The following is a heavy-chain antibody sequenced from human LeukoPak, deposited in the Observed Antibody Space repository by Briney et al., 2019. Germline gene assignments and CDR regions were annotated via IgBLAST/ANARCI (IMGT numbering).Heavy chain of an antibody. D-gene: IGHD2/OR15-2a*01. Sequence: GASVKVSCKASGYTFTSYAMHWVRQAPGQRLEWMGWINAGNGNTKYSQKFQGRVTITRDTSASTAYMELSSLRSEDTAVYYCARPAAISVAYYGMDVWGQGTTVTVSS. CDR1: GYTFTSYA. CDR2: INAGNGNT. CDR3: ARPAAISVAYYGMDV. J-gene: IGHJ6*02. V-gene: IGHV1-3*01.